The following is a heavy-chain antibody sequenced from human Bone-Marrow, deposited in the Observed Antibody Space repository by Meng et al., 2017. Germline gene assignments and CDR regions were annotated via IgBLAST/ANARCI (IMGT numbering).Heavy chain of an antibody. CDR3: ASTSLYSYGYGADRYYFDY. Sequence: GESLKISCKGSGYSFTSYWIGWVRQMPGKGLEWMGIIYPGDSDTRYSPSFQGQVTISADKSITTAYLQWSSLKAPDTAMYYCASTSLYSYGYGADRYYFDYWGQGTLVTVSS. CDR2: IYPGDSDT. D-gene: IGHD5-18*01. V-gene: IGHV5-51*01. CDR1: GYSFTSYW. J-gene: IGHJ4*02.